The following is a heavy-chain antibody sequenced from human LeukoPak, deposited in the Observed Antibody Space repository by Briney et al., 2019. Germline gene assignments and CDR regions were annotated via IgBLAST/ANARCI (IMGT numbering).Heavy chain of an antibody. Sequence: GATVKISCKVSGCTFTDYYMHWVQQAPGKGLEWMGLVDPEDGETIYAEKFQGRVTITADTSTDTAYMELSSLRSEDTAVYYCATDLGKVGARDPDYWGQGTLVTVSS. CDR1: GCTFTDYY. J-gene: IGHJ4*02. D-gene: IGHD1-26*01. V-gene: IGHV1-69-2*01. CDR2: VDPEDGET. CDR3: ATDLGKVGARDPDY.